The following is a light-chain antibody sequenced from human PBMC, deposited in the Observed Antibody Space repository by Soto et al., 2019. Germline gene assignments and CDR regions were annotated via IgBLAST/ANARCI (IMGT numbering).Light chain of an antibody. CDR2: GNT. CDR3: QSYDRSLTGV. CDR1: SSNIGADFD. Sequence: QSVLTQPPSVSGAPGQRITISCTGSSSNIGADFDVYWYQQLPGAAPKLLIYGNTNRPSGVPDRFSGSKSGTSASLAITELQAEDEADYYCQSYDRSLTGVFGTGTKVTVL. J-gene: IGLJ1*01. V-gene: IGLV1-40*01.